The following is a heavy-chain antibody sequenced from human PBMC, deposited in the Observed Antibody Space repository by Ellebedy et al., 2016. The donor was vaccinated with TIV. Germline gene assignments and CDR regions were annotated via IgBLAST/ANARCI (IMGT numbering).Heavy chain of an antibody. Sequence: ASVKVSXXASGYTFTSYYMHWVRQAPGQGLEWMGIINPSGGSTSYAQKFQGRVTMTRDTSTSTVYMELSSLRSEDTAVYYCARGPGGPAGGMDVWGQGTTVTVSS. J-gene: IGHJ6*02. CDR2: INPSGGST. CDR1: GYTFTSYY. CDR3: ARGPGGPAGGMDV. V-gene: IGHV1-46*01.